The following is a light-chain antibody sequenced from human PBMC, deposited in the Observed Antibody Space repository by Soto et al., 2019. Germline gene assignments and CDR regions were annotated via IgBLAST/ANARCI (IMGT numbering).Light chain of an antibody. CDR1: QTVSSY. V-gene: IGKV3-11*01. J-gene: IGKJ4*01. CDR3: QKCGIAPFT. Sequence: EIVLTQSPATLSLSPGERATLSCRASQTVSSYLLWYQQKPGQAPRLLIYGASKRATGTPDRFIGSGSGTDFTLTISRLEPEDVATYYCQKCGIAPFTFGGGTKV. CDR2: GAS.